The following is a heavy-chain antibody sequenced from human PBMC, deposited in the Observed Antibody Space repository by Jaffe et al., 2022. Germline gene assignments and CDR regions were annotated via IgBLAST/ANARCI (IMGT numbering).Heavy chain of an antibody. V-gene: IGHV3-7*01. CDR3: ARAGLIAARPDPLDY. CDR1: GFTFSSYW. D-gene: IGHD6-6*01. J-gene: IGHJ4*02. CDR2: IKQDGSEK. Sequence: EVQLVESGGGLVQPGGSLRLSCAASGFTFSSYWMSWVRQAPGKGLEWVANIKQDGSEKYYVDSVKGRFTISRDNAKNSLYLQMNSLRAEDTAVYYCARAGLIAARPDPLDYWGQGTLVTVSS.